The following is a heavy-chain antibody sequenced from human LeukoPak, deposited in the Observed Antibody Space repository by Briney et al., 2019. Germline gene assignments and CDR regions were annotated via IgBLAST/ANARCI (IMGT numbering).Heavy chain of an antibody. CDR1: GGSISSYYW. D-gene: IGHD6-19*01. CDR3: AHSYGWRWDY. CDR2: IYWDDDK. J-gene: IGHJ4*02. Sequence: TLSLTCTVSGGSISSYYWSWIRQPPGKALEWLALIYWDDDKRYSPSLKSRLTITKDTSKNQVVLKMTNMDPVDTATYYCAHSYGWRWDYWGQGTLVTVSS. V-gene: IGHV2-5*08.